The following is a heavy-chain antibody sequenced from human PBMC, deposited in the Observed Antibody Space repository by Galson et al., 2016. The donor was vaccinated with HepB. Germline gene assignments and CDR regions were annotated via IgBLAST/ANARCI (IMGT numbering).Heavy chain of an antibody. D-gene: IGHD2-21*01. Sequence: SLRLSCAASGFTFSSYSMNWARQAPGKGLEWVSYISTGSNTIYYADSVRGRFTVSRDNAKNSLYLQMISLRADDTAAYYCARDLRAYCGGDCPADYWGQGILVAVSS. CDR1: GFTFSSYS. CDR3: ARDLRAYCGGDCPADY. V-gene: IGHV3-48*01. J-gene: IGHJ4*02. CDR2: ISTGSNTI.